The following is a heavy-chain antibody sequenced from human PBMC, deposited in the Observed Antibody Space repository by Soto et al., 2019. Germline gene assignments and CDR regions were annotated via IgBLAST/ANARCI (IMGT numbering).Heavy chain of an antibody. J-gene: IGHJ6*02. CDR2: MNPDSGNT. CDR1: GYTFTSYD. D-gene: IGHD3-22*01. Sequence: ASVKVSCKASGYTFTSYDINWVRQAAGQGLEWMGWMNPDSGNTGYVQKFQGRVTMTRNTSVTTAYMELSSLTSEDTAVYYCASHYYDSSGYYLGRYYGMDVWGQGTTVTVSS. CDR3: ASHYYDSSGYYLGRYYGMDV. V-gene: IGHV1-8*01.